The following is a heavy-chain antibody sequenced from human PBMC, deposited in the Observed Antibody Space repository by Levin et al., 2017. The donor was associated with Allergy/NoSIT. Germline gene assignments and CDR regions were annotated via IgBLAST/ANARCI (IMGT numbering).Heavy chain of an antibody. CDR2: ISGSGGRT. J-gene: IGHJ4*02. CDR3: AKDPWGATVTSPFDF. V-gene: IGHV3-23*01. D-gene: IGHD4-17*01. Sequence: PGGSLRLSCAASGFTFSNYAMTWVRQAPGKGLEWVSGISGSGGRTHYADSVKGRFTISRDNSNNRLSLQMNSLTVEDTAVYYCAKDPWGATVTSPFDFWGQGTLVTVSS. CDR1: GFTFSNYA.